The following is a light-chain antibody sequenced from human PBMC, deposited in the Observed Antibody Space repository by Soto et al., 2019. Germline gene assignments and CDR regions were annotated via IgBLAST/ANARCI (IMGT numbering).Light chain of an antibody. V-gene: IGKV3-11*01. Sequence: EIVVTQSPATLSLSPGERATLSCRASQSVSRYLAWYQQKPGQAPRLLIYDASNRATGIPARFSGSGSGTDFTLTISSLEPEDFAVYYCQQRSNWPPWTFGQGTKVEIK. J-gene: IGKJ1*01. CDR1: QSVSRY. CDR3: QQRSNWPPWT. CDR2: DAS.